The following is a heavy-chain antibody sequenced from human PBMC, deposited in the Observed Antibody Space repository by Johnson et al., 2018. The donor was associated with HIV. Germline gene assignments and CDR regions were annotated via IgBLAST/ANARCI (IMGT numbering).Heavy chain of an antibody. CDR3: AITSGTDAFDF. CDR2: ISADGSNK. D-gene: IGHD1-1*01. V-gene: IGHV3-30*03. J-gene: IGHJ3*01. Sequence: VQLVESGGGVVQPGRSLRLSCAASGFTFSNYAMHWVRQAPGKGLEWVAVISADGSNKYYADSVKGRFTIARDSSKNTLQLQMNSLRAEDTAIYYFAITSGTDAFDFWGRGTMVTVSS. CDR1: GFTFSNYA.